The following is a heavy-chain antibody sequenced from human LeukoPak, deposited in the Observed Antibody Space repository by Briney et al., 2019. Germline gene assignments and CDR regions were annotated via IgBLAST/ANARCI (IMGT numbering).Heavy chain of an antibody. CDR2: IYYTGSP. J-gene: IGHJ4*02. V-gene: IGHV4-39*07. Sequence: SETLSLTCAVSGGSIISSNYYWGWIRQPPGKGLEWIGNIYYTGSPYYNPSLKSRVTISVDTSKNQFSLKLSSVTAADTAVYYCARSFMVRGVIILPPDYWGQGTLVTVSS. CDR3: ARSFMVRGVIILPPDY. CDR1: GGSIISSNYY. D-gene: IGHD3-10*01.